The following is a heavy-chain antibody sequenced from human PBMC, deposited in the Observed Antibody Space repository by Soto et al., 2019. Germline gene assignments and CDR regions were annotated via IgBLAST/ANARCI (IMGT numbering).Heavy chain of an antibody. Sequence: QVQLHQWGAGLLKPSETLSLACSIYSGSFSGYYWSWIRQPPGKGLEWIGEISQSGNTNYSPSLKSRVSISIDTAKKQFSLNLASVSAADTAVYYCARAPKVSGSSQPRPDFWGQGTLVTVSS. CDR2: ISQSGNT. CDR1: SGSFSGYY. CDR3: ARAPKVSGSSQPRPDF. V-gene: IGHV4-34*01. J-gene: IGHJ4*02. D-gene: IGHD6-6*01.